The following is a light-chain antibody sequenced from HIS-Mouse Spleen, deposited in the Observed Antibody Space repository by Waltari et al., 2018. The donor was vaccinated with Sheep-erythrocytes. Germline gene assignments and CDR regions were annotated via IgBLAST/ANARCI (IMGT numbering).Light chain of an antibody. CDR1: TSDVGGYTL. V-gene: IGLV2-23*01. J-gene: IGLJ3*02. Sequence: HSALTQPAPVPGSPGQSIPIPCTGTTSDVGGYTLFPWYQQHPGKAPKLMIYEGSKRPSGVSNRFSGSKSGNTASLTISGLQAEDEADYYCCSYAGSSTWVFGGGTKLTVL. CDR2: EGS. CDR3: CSYAGSSTWV.